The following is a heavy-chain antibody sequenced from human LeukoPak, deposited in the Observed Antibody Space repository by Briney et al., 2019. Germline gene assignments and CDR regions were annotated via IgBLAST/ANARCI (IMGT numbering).Heavy chain of an antibody. J-gene: IGHJ4*02. CDR2: IYSGGST. CDR1: GFTVSTNY. V-gene: IGHV3-53*01. Sequence: SGGSLRLYCAASGFTVSTNYMSWVRQAPGKGLEWVSLIYSGGSTYYADSVKGGFTISRDNSKHALYLQMNSLRAEDTAVYYCARYLGFRGRKLTYYFDYWGQGTLVTVSS. D-gene: IGHD4/OR15-4a*01. CDR3: ARYLGFRGRKLTYYFDY.